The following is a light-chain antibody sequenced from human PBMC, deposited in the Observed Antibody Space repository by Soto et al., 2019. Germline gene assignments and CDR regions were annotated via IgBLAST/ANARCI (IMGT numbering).Light chain of an antibody. CDR1: RSVRTN. CDR3: QHDDKWPSIT. Sequence: EIVMSKSAVTLSVTPGERATLSCRASRSVRTNLAWYQQKSGQAPRLLIYDASTRATGIPARFSGSGSGTEFTLTISSLQSEDFAVYYCQHDDKWPSITFGQGTRLEIK. CDR2: DAS. J-gene: IGKJ5*01. V-gene: IGKV3-15*01.